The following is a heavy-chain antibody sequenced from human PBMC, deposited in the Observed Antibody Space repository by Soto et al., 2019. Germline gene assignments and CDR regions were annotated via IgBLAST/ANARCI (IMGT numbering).Heavy chain of an antibody. Sequence: GGALRLSCAASGFTFSDHYMTWIRQAPGKGPEWLSYISGGGDIISYADSVKGRFIISRDNAKRSLYLQMNSLTVEDTAVYYCSRDPRLADYWGQGTLVTVSS. CDR1: GFTFSDHY. J-gene: IGHJ4*02. D-gene: IGHD6-25*01. V-gene: IGHV3-11*01. CDR3: SRDPRLADY. CDR2: ISGGGDII.